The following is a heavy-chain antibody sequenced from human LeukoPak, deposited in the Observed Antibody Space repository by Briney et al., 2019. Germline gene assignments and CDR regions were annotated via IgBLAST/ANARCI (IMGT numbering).Heavy chain of an antibody. D-gene: IGHD3-3*01. J-gene: IGHJ4*02. V-gene: IGHV3-23*01. CDR3: ARGRGLGVVSPYFDY. CDR1: GFTFSSYA. Sequence: GGSLRLSCAASGFTFSSYAMSWIRQAPEKGLEWVSTISGSGGGTYYADSVKGRFTISRDNSKNTMYLQMNSLRAEDTAVYYCARGRGLGVVSPYFDYWGQGTLVTVSS. CDR2: ISGSGGGT.